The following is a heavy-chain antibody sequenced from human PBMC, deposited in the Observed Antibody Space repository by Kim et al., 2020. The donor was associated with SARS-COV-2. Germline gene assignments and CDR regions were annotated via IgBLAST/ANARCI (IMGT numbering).Heavy chain of an antibody. D-gene: IGHD3-9*01. V-gene: IGHV1-8*01. CDR1: GYTFTSYD. CDR3: GRGTLDDYNLVTTYYFPDP. CDR2: MNPKSGNT. J-gene: IGHJ5*02. Sequence: ASVKVSCKASGYTFTSYDINWVRQATGQGLEWMGWMNPKSGNTGYAQHFQGRVIMTADISLTTAYMELGGLGSEDTAVYFCGRGTLDDYNLVTTYYFPDPGGQGTLVTVAS.